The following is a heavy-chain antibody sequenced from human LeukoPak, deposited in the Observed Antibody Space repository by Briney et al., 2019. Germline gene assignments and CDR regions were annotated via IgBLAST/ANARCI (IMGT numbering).Heavy chain of an antibody. J-gene: IGHJ6*02. D-gene: IGHD2-8*01. Sequence: GGSLRLSCAASGFTFSSYGMHWVRQAPGKGLEWVAVIWYDGSNKYYADSVKGRFTISRDNAKNSLYLQMNSLRAEDTALYYCAKDKSGMVYASYYYYGMDVWGQGTTVTVSS. CDR1: GFTFSSYG. V-gene: IGHV3-33*03. CDR3: AKDKSGMVYASYYYYGMDV. CDR2: IWYDGSNK.